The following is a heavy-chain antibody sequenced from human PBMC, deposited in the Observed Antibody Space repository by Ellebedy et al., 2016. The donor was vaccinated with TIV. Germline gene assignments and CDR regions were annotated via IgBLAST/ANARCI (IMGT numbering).Heavy chain of an antibody. V-gene: IGHV4-34*01. CDR1: GGSFSGYF. CDR2: INRGGST. Sequence: SETLSLTCGVYGGSFSGYFWSWIRQPPGKGLEWIGEINRGGSTNYNPSLKSRVAISIDTSKNQYSLNLSSVTAAGTAVYYCTRNRRGYDYGDYISLDPWGQGTLVTVSS. CDR3: TRNRRGYDYGDYISLDP. J-gene: IGHJ5*02. D-gene: IGHD4-17*01.